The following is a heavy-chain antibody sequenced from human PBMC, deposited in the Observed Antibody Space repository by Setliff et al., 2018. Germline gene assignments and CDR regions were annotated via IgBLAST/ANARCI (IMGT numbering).Heavy chain of an antibody. D-gene: IGHD4-17*01. V-gene: IGHV3-48*03. CDR2: INSGGSKV. Sequence: PGGSLRLSCAASGFTFRSYEMNWVRQTPGKGLEWVSYINSGGSKVYYADSVKGRFTISRDNSKNTLYLQMNSLRPEDTAVYYCARLLNDYGDYRFDYWGQGTLVTVSS. CDR3: ARLLNDYGDYRFDY. J-gene: IGHJ4*02. CDR1: GFTFRSYE.